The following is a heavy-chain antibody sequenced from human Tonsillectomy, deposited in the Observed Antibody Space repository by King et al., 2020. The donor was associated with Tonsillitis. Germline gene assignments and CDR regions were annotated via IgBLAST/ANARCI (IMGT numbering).Heavy chain of an antibody. CDR3: ARVRGGNYYYYYGMDV. J-gene: IGHJ6*02. Sequence: VQLVESGGGVVQPGRSLRLSCAASGFTFSSYAMHWVRQAPGKGLEWVAVISYDGSDKYYADSVKGRFTISRDNSKNTLYLQMNSLRAEDTTVYYCARVRGGNYYYYYGMDVWGQGTTVTVSS. CDR1: GFTFSSYA. V-gene: IGHV3-30-3*01. D-gene: IGHD4-23*01. CDR2: ISYDGSDK.